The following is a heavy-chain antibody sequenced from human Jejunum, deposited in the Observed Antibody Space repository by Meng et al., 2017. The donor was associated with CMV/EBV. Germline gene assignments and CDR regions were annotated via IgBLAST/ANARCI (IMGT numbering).Heavy chain of an antibody. D-gene: IGHD2-2*01. V-gene: IGHV1-46*01. CDR3: ARGQQLLSDYYYGLDV. CDR2: INPSGGST. Sequence: YTVTSYYMHWVRQAPGQGLEWVGIINPSGGSTRYAQKFQGRVTMTRDTSTSTVYMGLSSLRSEDTAVFYCARGQQLLSDYYYGLDVWGQGTTVTVSS. J-gene: IGHJ6*02. CDR1: YTVTSYY.